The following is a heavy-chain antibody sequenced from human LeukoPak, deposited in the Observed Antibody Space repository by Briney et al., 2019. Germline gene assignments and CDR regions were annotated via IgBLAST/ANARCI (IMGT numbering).Heavy chain of an antibody. Sequence: EWVAAISTDGSYKYHGDSVKGRFTISRDNPMNTLYLQMNGLRPDDTAVYYCARSLIPGRGYFDLWGRGTLVTVSS. CDR3: ARSLIPGRGYFDL. J-gene: IGHJ2*01. D-gene: IGHD3-10*01. CDR2: ISTDGSYK. V-gene: IGHV3-30*01.